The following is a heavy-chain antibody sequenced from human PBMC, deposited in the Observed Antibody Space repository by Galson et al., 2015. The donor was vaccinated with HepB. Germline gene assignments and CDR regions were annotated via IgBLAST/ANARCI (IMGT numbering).Heavy chain of an antibody. CDR1: RFTFSNYA. CDR3: AKRLIHQYYYGMDV. D-gene: IGHD2-8*01. CDR2: INNNGGNT. V-gene: IGHV3-23*01. Sequence: SLRLSCAASRFTFSNYAMSWVRQAPGKGLEWVSSINNNGGNTYYADSVKGRFTISRDNSKNTLYLQMNSLRAEDTAVYYCAKRLIHQYYYGMDVWGQGTTVTVSS. J-gene: IGHJ6*02.